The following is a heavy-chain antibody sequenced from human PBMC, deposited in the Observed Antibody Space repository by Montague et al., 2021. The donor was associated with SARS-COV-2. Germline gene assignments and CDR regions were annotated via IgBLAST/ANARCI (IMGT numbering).Heavy chain of an antibody. J-gene: IGHJ5*02. CDR1: GFTFSSYD. CDR2: IGTAGDT. Sequence: SLRLSCAASGFTFSSYDMHWVRQATGKGLEWVSAIGTAGDTYYPGSMTGRFTISRENAKNSLYLQMNSLRAGNTAVYYCARASYDSSGYYNWFDPWGQGTLVTVSS. CDR3: ARASYDSSGYYNWFDP. V-gene: IGHV3-13*04. D-gene: IGHD3-22*01.